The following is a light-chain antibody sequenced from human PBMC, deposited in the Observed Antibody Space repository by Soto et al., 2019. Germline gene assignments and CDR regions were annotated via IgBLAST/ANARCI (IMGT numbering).Light chain of an antibody. CDR3: SSYTNINTRACV. CDR1: SGDIGSYNR. V-gene: IGLV2-14*01. CDR2: EVT. J-gene: IGLJ1*01. Sequence: ALAQPASVSGSPGQSITISCTGTSGDIGSYNRVSWYQQHPGKAPKLIIYEVTDRPSGVSNRFSGSKSGNTASLTISGLQAEDEAEYHCSSYTNINTRACVFGTGTKVTVL.